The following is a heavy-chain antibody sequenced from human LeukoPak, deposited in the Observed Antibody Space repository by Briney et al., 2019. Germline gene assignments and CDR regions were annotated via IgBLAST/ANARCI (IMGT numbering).Heavy chain of an antibody. CDR2: IYYSGST. V-gene: IGHV4-59*01. D-gene: IGHD6-19*01. CDR1: GGSFSGYY. Sequence: SETLSLTCAVYGGSFSGYYWSWIRQPPGKGLEWIGYIYYSGSTNYNPSLKSRVTISVDTSKNQFSLKLSSVTAADTAVYYCAAVAALGNAFDIWGQGTMVTVSS. CDR3: AAVAALGNAFDI. J-gene: IGHJ3*02.